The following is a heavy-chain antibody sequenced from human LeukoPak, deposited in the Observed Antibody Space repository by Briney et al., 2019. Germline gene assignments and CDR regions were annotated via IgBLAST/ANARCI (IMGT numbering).Heavy chain of an antibody. CDR2: INWNGGST. CDR3: ARDKPQRVVLIKYYYYYYMDV. CDR1: GFTFDDYG. J-gene: IGHJ6*03. V-gene: IGHV3-20*04. Sequence: GGSLRLSCAASGFTFDDYGVSWVRQAPGKGLEWVSGINWNGGSTGYADSVKGRFTISRDNAKNSLYLQMNSLRAEDTALYYCARDKPQRVVLIKYYYYYYMDVWGKGTTVTVSS. D-gene: IGHD2-21*01.